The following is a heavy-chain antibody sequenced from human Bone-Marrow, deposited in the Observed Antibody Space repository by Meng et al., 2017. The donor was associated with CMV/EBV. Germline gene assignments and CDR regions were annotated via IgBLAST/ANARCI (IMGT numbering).Heavy chain of an antibody. V-gene: IGHV3-21*01. CDR3: ARDQPQMYGMDV. D-gene: IGHD5-24*01. CDR1: GFTFSSYT. Sequence: GESLKISCAASGFTFSSYTMNWVRQAPGKGLEWVSSISSISSYIYYADSVKGRFTISRDNAKNSLYLQMNSLRAEDTAVYYWARDQPQMYGMDVWGQGTTVTVSS. J-gene: IGHJ6*02. CDR2: ISSISSYI.